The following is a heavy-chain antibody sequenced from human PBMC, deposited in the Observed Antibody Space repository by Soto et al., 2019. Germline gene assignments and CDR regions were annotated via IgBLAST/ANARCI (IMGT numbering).Heavy chain of an antibody. CDR1: GGSISSSSYY. J-gene: IGHJ3*02. D-gene: IGHD5-12*01. CDR2: IYYSGST. V-gene: IGHV4-39*01. CDR3: ARQGHVDGYNSDAFDI. Sequence: PSETLSLTCTVSGGSISSSSYYWGWIRQPPGKGLEWIGSIYYSGSTYYNPSLKSRVTISVDTSKNQFSLKLSSVTAADTAVYYCARQGHVDGYNSDAFDIWGQGTMVTVSS.